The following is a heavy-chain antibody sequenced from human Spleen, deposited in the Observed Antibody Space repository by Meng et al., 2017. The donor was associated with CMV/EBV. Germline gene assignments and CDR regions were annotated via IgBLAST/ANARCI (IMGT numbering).Heavy chain of an antibody. J-gene: IGHJ1*01. CDR1: GDTFTSYG. CDR3: ARDQQLIPAEYFQH. D-gene: IGHD6-13*01. V-gene: IGHV1-18*01. CDR2: ISAYNGNT. Sequence: QVQLVQSGAEVKKPGASVKVSGKASGDTFTSYGISWLRQAPGQGLEWMGWISAYNGNTIYAQKLQGRVTMTTDASTNTAYLELRSLRSDDTAVYYCARDQQLIPAEYFQHWGPGTLVTVSS.